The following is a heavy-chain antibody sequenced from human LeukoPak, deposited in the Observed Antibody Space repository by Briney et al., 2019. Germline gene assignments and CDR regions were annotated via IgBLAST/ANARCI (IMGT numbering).Heavy chain of an antibody. J-gene: IGHJ5*02. D-gene: IGHD3-9*01. V-gene: IGHV1-69*05. CDR2: IIPIFGTA. CDR1: GGTSSSYA. Sequence: SVKVSCTASGGTSSSYAISWVRQAPGQGLEWMGGIIPIFGTANYAQKFQGRVTITTDESTSTAYMELSSLRSEDTAVYYCARSTTYYDILTGSYFDPWGQGTLVTVSS. CDR3: ARSTTYYDILTGSYFDP.